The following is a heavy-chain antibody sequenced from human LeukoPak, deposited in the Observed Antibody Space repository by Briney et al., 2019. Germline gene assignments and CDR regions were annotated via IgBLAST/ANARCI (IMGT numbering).Heavy chain of an antibody. Sequence: ASVKVSCKASGYTFTSYAMHWVRQAPGQRLEWMGWINAGNGNTKYSQKFQGRVTITRDTSASTAYMELSSLRSEDTAVYYCARLAAAGTGLNYWGQGTLVTVSS. D-gene: IGHD6-13*01. J-gene: IGHJ4*02. CDR3: ARLAAAGTGLNY. CDR2: INAGNGNT. CDR1: GYTFTSYA. V-gene: IGHV1-3*01.